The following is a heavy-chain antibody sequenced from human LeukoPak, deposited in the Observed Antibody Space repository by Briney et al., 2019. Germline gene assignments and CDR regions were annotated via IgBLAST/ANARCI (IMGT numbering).Heavy chain of an antibody. J-gene: IGHJ2*01. D-gene: IGHD2-2*01. Sequence: SETLSLTCTVSGGSISSYYWSWIRQPPGKGLEWIGYIYYSGSTNYNPSLKSRVTISVDTSKNQFSLKLSSVTAADTAVYYCASSRGVVVPAAMRYWYFDLWGRGTLVTVSS. V-gene: IGHV4-59*08. CDR3: ASSRGVVVPAAMRYWYFDL. CDR2: IYYSGST. CDR1: GGSISSYY.